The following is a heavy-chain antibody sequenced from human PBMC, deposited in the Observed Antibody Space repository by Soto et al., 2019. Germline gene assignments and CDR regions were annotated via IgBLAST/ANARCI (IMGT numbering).Heavy chain of an antibody. CDR3: AKTPGKTGWSHFDY. CDR2: IHWNSGFV. J-gene: IGHJ4*02. CDR1: GFTFEDYA. V-gene: IGHV3-9*01. Sequence: EVKLVESGGGLVQPGTSLRLSCVVSGFTFEDYAMHWVRQVPGKGLEWVSGIHWNSGFVDYGDSVKGRFTIFRDNAQNSLFLHMSNLRPEDTALYYCAKTPGKTGWSHFDYWGQGTLVTVSS. D-gene: IGHD6-19*01.